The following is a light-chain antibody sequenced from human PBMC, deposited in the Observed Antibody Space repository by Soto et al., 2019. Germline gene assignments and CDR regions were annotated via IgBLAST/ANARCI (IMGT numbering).Light chain of an antibody. J-gene: IGKJ4*02. V-gene: IGKV1D-12*01. CDR2: AAS. Sequence: DIQMTHSPSSVSASVGDRVTLTCRASQGISSWLGWYQQKPGKAPKLLIYAASSLQSGFPSRFKGGGSETDFTLTIRSLLLEYYATYDYRPANRFPFMFGGGTRVEIK. CDR1: QGISSW. CDR3: RPANRFPFM.